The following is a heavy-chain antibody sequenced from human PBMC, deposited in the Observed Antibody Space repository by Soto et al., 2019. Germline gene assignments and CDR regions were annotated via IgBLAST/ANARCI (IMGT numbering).Heavy chain of an antibody. Sequence: QMQLVQSGPEVKKPGTSVKVSCKASGFTFTSSALQWVRQARGQRLEWIGWIVVGSGNTNYAQKFQERVTITRDMSRSTAYMELNSLRSDDTAVYYCAARGGRDYDRDVWGKGTTVTVSS. V-gene: IGHV1-58*01. CDR1: GFTFTSSA. J-gene: IGHJ6*03. CDR2: IVVGSGNT. D-gene: IGHD1-26*01. CDR3: AARGGRDYDRDV.